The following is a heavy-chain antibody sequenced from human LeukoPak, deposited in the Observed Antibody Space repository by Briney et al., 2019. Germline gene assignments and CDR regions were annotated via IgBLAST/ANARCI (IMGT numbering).Heavy chain of an antibody. CDR3: ARDSEPTYYDFWSGTNFDY. CDR2: IYRGGST. J-gene: IGHJ4*02. D-gene: IGHD3-3*01. CDR1: GFTVSSNY. Sequence: GGSLRLSCAASGFTVSSNYMSGVRQAPGKGLEGVSVIYRGGSTYYADSVKGRFTISRDNSKNTLYLQMNSLRAEDTAVYYCARDSEPTYYDFWSGTNFDYWGQGTLVTVSS. V-gene: IGHV3-66*01.